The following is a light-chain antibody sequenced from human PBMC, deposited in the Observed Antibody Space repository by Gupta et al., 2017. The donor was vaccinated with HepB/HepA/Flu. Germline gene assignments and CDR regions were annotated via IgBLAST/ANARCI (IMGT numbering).Light chain of an antibody. CDR1: SSNIGAGYD. V-gene: IGLV1-40*01. CDR3: QSYDSSLSGSKV. CDR2: VNS. Sequence: QSVLTQPPPVSGAPGQSVTTSCTGSSSNIGAGYDVHWYQQLPRTAPKLLIYVNSNRPSGGPARFSGSKSGTSASLAITELQAEDEADYYCQSYDSSLSGSKVFGGGTKLTVL. J-gene: IGLJ2*01.